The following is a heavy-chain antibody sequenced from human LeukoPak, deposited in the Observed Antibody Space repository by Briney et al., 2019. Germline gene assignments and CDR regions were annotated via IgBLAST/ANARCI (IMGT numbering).Heavy chain of an antibody. V-gene: IGHV3-49*03. CDR1: GFTFGDYA. Sequence: GGSLRLSCTASGFTFGDYAMSWFRQAPGKGLEWVGFIRSKAYGGTTEYAASVKGRFTISRDDSKSIAYLQMNSLKTEDTAVYYCTQYYEEGESKVYWGQGTLVTVSP. J-gene: IGHJ4*02. D-gene: IGHD3-3*01. CDR2: IRSKAYGGTT. CDR3: TQYYEEGESKVY.